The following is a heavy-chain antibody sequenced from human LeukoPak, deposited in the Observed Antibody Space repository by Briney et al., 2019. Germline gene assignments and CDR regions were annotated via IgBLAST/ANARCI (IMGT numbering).Heavy chain of an antibody. CDR2: VYHSGTT. Sequence: PSETLSLTCTVSGYSISSDYYWGWIRQTPGKGLEWIGSVYHSGTTYHNPSLKSRVTISVDTSKNQFSLKLSSVTAADTAVYYCARLRTGIVVVPAAMVPHFDYWGQGTLVTVSS. V-gene: IGHV4-38-2*02. CDR3: ARLRTGIVVVPAAMVPHFDY. CDR1: GYSISSDYY. J-gene: IGHJ4*02. D-gene: IGHD2-2*01.